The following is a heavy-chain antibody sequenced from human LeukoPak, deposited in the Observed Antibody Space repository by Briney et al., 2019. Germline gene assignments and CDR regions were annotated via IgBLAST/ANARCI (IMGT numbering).Heavy chain of an antibody. J-gene: IGHJ6*03. CDR1: GFIFSSYN. Sequence: SGGSLRLSCTASGFIFSSYNMIWVRQAPGKGLEWVSSITSGSSHIYYADSVKGRFTISRDNAKSSLYLQMNSLRAEDTAVYYCARDPYSGSYGADYYYYMDVWGKGTTVTISS. CDR3: ARDPYSGSYGADYYYYMDV. D-gene: IGHD1-26*01. V-gene: IGHV3-21*01. CDR2: ITSGSSHI.